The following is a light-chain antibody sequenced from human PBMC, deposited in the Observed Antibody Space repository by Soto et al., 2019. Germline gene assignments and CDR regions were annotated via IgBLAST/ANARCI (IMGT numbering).Light chain of an antibody. CDR3: QQSHSSPYT. J-gene: IGKJ5*01. Sequence: DIQMTQSPSSLSASVGARVTITCRSSRSIKIYFNWYQQKPGKAPKLLIYAASNLQSGVPARFSGDGVGTHFTLTISSLQPEDFATYHFQQSHSSPYTFGQGTRLEIK. CDR2: AAS. CDR1: RSIKIY. V-gene: IGKV1-39*01.